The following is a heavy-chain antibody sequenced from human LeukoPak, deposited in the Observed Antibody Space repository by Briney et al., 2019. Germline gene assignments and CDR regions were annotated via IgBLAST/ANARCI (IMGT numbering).Heavy chain of an antibody. D-gene: IGHD1-26*01. V-gene: IGHV4-39*07. CDR2: IYYSGST. J-gene: IGHJ4*02. Sequence: PSETLSLTCAVSGGSISSNSYYWGWIRQPPGKGLEWIGSIYYSGSTYYNPSLKSRVTISVDTSKNQFSLKLSSVTAADTAVYYCARVGVGGDYYFDYWGQGTLVTVSS. CDR1: GGSISSNSYY. CDR3: ARVGVGGDYYFDY.